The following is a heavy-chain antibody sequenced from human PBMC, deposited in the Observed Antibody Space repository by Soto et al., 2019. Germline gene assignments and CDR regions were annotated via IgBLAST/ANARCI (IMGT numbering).Heavy chain of an antibody. CDR1: GGSISSGGYY. D-gene: IGHD3-10*01. V-gene: IGHV4-31*03. CDR3: ARDSPITMVGPVQNWFDP. CDR2: IYYSGST. J-gene: IGHJ5*02. Sequence: QVQLQESGPGLVKPSETLSLTCTVSGGSISSGGYYWSRIRQHPGKGLEWIGYIYYSGSTYYNPSLKSRVTISVDTSKNQFSLKLSSVTAADTAIYYCARDSPITMVGPVQNWFDPWGQGTLVTVSS.